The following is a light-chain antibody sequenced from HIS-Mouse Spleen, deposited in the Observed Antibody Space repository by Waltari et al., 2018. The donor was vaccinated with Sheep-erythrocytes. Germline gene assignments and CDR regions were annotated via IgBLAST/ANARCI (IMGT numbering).Light chain of an antibody. J-gene: IGLJ1*01. CDR1: SSDVGGYNY. V-gene: IGLV2-11*01. CDR2: DVS. CDR3: CSYAGSYNHV. Sequence: QSALTQPRSVSGSPGQSVTISCTGTSSDVGGYNYVSWYQQHPGKAPKRMLYDVSKRTSGVPDRFSGSKSGNTSSLTISGLPAEDEADYYCCSYAGSYNHVFATGTKVTVL.